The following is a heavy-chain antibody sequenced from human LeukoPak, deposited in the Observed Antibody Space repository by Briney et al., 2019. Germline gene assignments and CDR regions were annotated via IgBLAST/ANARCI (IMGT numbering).Heavy chain of an antibody. CDR1: GGSFSGYY. CDR3: ARLRYDSSGYYYYYFDY. D-gene: IGHD3-22*01. CDR2: INHSGST. V-gene: IGHV4-34*01. Sequence: SETLSLTCAVYGGSFSGYYWSWIRQPPGKGLEWIGEINHSGSTNYNPSLKSRVTISVDTSKNQFSLKLSSVTAADTAVYYCARLRYDSSGYYYYYFDYWGQGTLVTVSS. J-gene: IGHJ4*02.